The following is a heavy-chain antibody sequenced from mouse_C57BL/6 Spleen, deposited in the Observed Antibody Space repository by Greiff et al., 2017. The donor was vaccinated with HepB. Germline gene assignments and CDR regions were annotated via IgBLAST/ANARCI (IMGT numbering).Heavy chain of an antibody. CDR2: ISDGGSYT. V-gene: IGHV5-4*01. D-gene: IGHD1-1*01. Sequence: EVQRVESGGGLVKPGGSLKLSCAASGFTFSSYAMSWVRQTPEKRLEWVATISDGGSYTYYPDNVKGRFTISRDNAKNNLYLEMSHLKSEDTAMYYCARDPLSGSSHYFDYWGQGTTLTVSS. CDR1: GFTFSSYA. J-gene: IGHJ2*01. CDR3: ARDPLSGSSHYFDY.